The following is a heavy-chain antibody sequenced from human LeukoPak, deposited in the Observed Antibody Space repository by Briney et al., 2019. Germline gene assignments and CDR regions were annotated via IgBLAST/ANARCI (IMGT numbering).Heavy chain of an antibody. D-gene: IGHD1-14*01. V-gene: IGHV4-39*01. J-gene: IGHJ4*02. Sequence: SETLSLTCTVSGGSISSSSYYWGWIRQPPGKGLEWIGSIYYSGSTYYNPSLKSRVTISVDTSKNQFSLKLSSVTAADTAVYYCAGHVSRTSPIYFDYWGQGTLVTVSS. CDR2: IYYSGST. CDR3: AGHVSRTSPIYFDY. CDR1: GGSISSSSYY.